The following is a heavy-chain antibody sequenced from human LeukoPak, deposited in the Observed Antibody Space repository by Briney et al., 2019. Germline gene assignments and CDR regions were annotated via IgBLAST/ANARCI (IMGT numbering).Heavy chain of an antibody. V-gene: IGHV3-11*04. J-gene: IGHJ4*02. D-gene: IGHD2/OR15-2a*01. CDR3: ATVWYRNFDS. CDR2: ISDRGTTM. CDR1: GITFSVYY. Sequence: GGSLRLSCAAPGITFSVYYMSWIRQVPGKGLEWVSHISDRGTTMYYADSVKGRFTISRDNAKNSLYLQMNSLRAEDTAIYYCATVWYRNFDSWGQGTLVTVSS.